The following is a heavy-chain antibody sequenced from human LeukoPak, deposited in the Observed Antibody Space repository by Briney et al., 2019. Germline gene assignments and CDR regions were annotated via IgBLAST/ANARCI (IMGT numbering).Heavy chain of an antibody. J-gene: IGHJ4*02. CDR1: GFTVSGNY. Sequence: GGSLRLSCAASGFTVSGNYMNWVRQAPGKGLEWVSVIYSGGSTNYADSVKGRFTISRDDSKNTLYLQMNSLRAEDTAVYYCARELSGYWGQGTLVTVSS. V-gene: IGHV3-66*01. CDR2: IYSGGST. D-gene: IGHD3-16*02. CDR3: ARELSGY.